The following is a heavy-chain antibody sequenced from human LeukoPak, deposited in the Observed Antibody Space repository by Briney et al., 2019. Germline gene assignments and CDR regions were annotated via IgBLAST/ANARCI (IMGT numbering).Heavy chain of an antibody. CDR1: GYDFSTYW. D-gene: IGHD3-10*01. CDR3: ARRSTYGSGTNYLFDY. V-gene: IGHV5-51*01. CDR2: THPGGSET. Sequence: GESLKISCKGLGYDFSTYWNAWVRQRPGKGLEWMGITHPGGSETRYDPSFQGQVTISVDRSTNTAYLQWSSLRASDTAMYYCARRSTYGSGTNYLFDYWGQGTLVTVSS. J-gene: IGHJ4*02.